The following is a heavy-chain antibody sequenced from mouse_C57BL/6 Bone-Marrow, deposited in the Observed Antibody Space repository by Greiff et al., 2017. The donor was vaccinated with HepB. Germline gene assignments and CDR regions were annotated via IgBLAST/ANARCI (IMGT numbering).Heavy chain of an antibody. CDR1: GYTFTSYW. D-gene: IGHD2-4*01. Sequence: VQLQQPGAELVKPGASVKLSCKASGYTFTSYWMQWVKQRPGQGLEWIGEIDPSDSYTNYNQKFKGKATLTVSTSSITAYMQLSSLASEDSAVYYCARRIYYDSDYWGQGTSLTVSS. J-gene: IGHJ2*02. CDR3: ARRIYYDSDY. V-gene: IGHV1-50*01. CDR2: IDPSDSYT.